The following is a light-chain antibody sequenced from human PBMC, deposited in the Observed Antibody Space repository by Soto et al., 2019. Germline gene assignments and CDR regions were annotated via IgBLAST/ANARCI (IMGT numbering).Light chain of an antibody. CDR2: GAS. CDR3: QHYGSSLWT. J-gene: IGKJ1*01. CDR1: QSVSSK. Sequence: EIVMTQSPATLSVSPGARATLSCRASQSVSSKLTWYQQKPGQPPRPPIYGASNRATGIPDRFSGSGSGTDRTLSITRLEPEDCAVYDGQHYGSSLWTFGQGTKVDIK. V-gene: IGKV3-20*01.